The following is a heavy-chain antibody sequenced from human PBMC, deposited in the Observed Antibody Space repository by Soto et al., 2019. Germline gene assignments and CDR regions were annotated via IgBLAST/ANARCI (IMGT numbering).Heavy chain of an antibody. CDR1: GYNFTNFD. D-gene: IGHD2-15*01. Sequence: GASVKVSCKTSGYNFTNFDINWVRQAPGRGLVWMGWMNPSSGETGSAQNFQGRVTMTRDISTRTFFMQLTSLGSEDTAIYYCARLAEYCNGIKCYSNFDFWGRGTQVTVSS. CDR2: MNPSSGET. CDR3: ARLAEYCNGIKCYSNFDF. J-gene: IGHJ4*01. V-gene: IGHV1-8*01.